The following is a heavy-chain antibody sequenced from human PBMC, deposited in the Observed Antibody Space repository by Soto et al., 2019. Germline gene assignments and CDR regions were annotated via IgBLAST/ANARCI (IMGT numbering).Heavy chain of an antibody. CDR3: ARHYGDGYDYLDY. Sequence: QVQLQESGPGLVKPSETLSLTCTVSGWSISSYYWSWIRQPPGKGLEWIGYIYYRANPNYNPSLKSRVTISQDTSKNQFSLKLSSVTDADTAVYYCARHYGDGYDYLDYWGQGTLVTVSS. CDR1: GWSISSYY. D-gene: IGHD5-12*01. J-gene: IGHJ4*02. CDR2: IYYRANP. V-gene: IGHV4-59*08.